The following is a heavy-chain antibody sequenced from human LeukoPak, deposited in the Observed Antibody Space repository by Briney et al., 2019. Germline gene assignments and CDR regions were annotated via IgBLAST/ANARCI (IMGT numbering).Heavy chain of an antibody. V-gene: IGHV1-18*01. D-gene: IGHD1-14*01. CDR1: LYIFNNFV. J-gene: IGHJ4*02. CDR3: TRDRVGGDLTGESLY. Sequence: ASVKVSCKTSLYIFNNFVITWVRQAPGQGLEWMGWISAFNGNTVYTQKVQGRLTLTTDTSTSTAFMELRNLKSDDTGIYYCTRDRVGGDLTGESLYWGQGTLVTVS. CDR2: ISAFNGNT.